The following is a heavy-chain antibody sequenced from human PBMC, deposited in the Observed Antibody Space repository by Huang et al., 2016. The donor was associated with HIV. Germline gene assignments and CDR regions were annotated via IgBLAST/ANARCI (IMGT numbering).Heavy chain of an antibody. J-gene: IGHJ4*02. CDR1: GFTFSDYA. CDR3: ARGALRFLEWLWNFDY. D-gene: IGHD3-3*01. V-gene: IGHV3-30*04. Sequence: QVQLVESGGGVVQPGRSLRLSCTAFGFTFSDYALHWVRQAPGKGLEWVAVISHDESNNFYADSVKGRFTISRDNSRNTLYLQMNSLRPEDTAMYYCARGALRFLEWLWNFDYWGQGTLVTVSS. CDR2: ISHDESNN.